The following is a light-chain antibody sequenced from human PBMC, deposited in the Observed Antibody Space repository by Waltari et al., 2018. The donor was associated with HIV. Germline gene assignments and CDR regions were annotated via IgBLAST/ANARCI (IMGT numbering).Light chain of an antibody. CDR3: SSYTSITLI. J-gene: IGLJ2*01. V-gene: IGLV2-14*03. Sequence: LTQPASVSGSPGQSITISCTGSGSDIGGYNYVSWYQHYPGKAPKLIIYDVSRRPSVVSNRFSGSKSGNTASLTISGLRAEDEADYYCSSYTSITLIFGGGTKLTVL. CDR1: GSDIGGYNY. CDR2: DVS.